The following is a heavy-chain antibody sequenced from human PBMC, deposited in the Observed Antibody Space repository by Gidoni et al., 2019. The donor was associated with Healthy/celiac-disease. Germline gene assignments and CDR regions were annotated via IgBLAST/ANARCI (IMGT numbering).Heavy chain of an antibody. V-gene: IGHV1-8*01. CDR3: ARYDSSGYFVDV. D-gene: IGHD3-22*01. CDR2: MNPNSGNT. J-gene: IGHJ6*02. Sequence: QVQLVQSGAEVKTPGASVKVSCKASVYTFTSYDINWVRQATGQGLEWMGWMNPNSGNTGYAQKFQGRVTMTRNTSISTAYMELSSLRSEDTAVYYCARYDSSGYFVDVWGQGTTVTVSS. CDR1: VYTFTSYD.